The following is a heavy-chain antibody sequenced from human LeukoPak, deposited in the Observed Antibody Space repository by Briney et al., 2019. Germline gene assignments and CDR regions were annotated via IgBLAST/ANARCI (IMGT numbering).Heavy chain of an antibody. D-gene: IGHD3-22*01. CDR2: IYYSGNT. Sequence: SETLSLTCSVSGGSFSSYYWTWIRQPPGKGLEWIGYIYYSGNTIYNPSLKSRVAISKDTSNNQFSLKLSSVTTADTAVYYCARDDDRIAFWGQGTLVTVSS. V-gene: IGHV4-59*08. CDR3: ARDDDRIAF. CDR1: GGSFSSYY. J-gene: IGHJ4*02.